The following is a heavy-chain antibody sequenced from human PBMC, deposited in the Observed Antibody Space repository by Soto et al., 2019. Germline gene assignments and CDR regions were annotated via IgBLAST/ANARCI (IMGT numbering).Heavy chain of an antibody. CDR3: AKGSSGGKGFYFDY. J-gene: IGHJ4*02. CDR2: ISGSGSGT. Sequence: EVQLLESGGGLVQPGGSLRLSCAASGFTFSSYAMNWVRLAPGKGLEWVSSISGSGSGTYYADSVKGRFTISRDNSKNTLYLQVNSLTAEDTALYYCAKGSSGGKGFYFDYWGQGALVTVSS. CDR1: GFTFSSYA. V-gene: IGHV3-23*01. D-gene: IGHD2-15*01.